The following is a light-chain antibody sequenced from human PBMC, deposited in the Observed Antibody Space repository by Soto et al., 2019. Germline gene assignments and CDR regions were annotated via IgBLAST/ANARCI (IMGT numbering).Light chain of an antibody. CDR1: SSDVGGYNY. CDR3: SSYTRSDTWV. J-gene: IGLJ3*02. V-gene: IGLV2-14*01. Sequence: QSALTQPASVSGSPGQSITISCTGTSSDVGGYNYVSWYQQHPGKAPKLIIYEVSNRPSGVSNRFSGSNSGNTASLTISGLQAEDEADYYCSSYTRSDTWVFGGGTKLTVL. CDR2: EVS.